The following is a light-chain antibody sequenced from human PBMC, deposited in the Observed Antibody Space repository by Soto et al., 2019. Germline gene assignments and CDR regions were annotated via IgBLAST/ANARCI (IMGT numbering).Light chain of an antibody. Sequence: DIQMTQSPSSLSASVGDRVTITCQASQDISNYLNWYQQKPGKAPKLLIYDASNLETGVPSRFSGSGSGTDFTFPISSLQPEDIATDYCQQYDNLPPFTFGPGTKVDIK. CDR3: QQYDNLPPFT. V-gene: IGKV1-33*01. J-gene: IGKJ3*01. CDR1: QDISNY. CDR2: DAS.